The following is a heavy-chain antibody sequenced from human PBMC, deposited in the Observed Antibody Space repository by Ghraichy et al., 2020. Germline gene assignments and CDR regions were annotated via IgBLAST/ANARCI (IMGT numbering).Heavy chain of an antibody. Sequence: SETLSLTCTVSGGSVSSGSYYWSWIRQPPGKGLEWIGYIYYSGSTNYNPSLKSRVTISVDTSKNQFSLKLSSMTAADTAVYYCARDISSYFFDYWGQGTLVTVSS. CDR2: IYYSGST. CDR1: GGSVSSGSYY. D-gene: IGHD6-6*01. J-gene: IGHJ4*02. CDR3: ARDISSYFFDY. V-gene: IGHV4-61*01.